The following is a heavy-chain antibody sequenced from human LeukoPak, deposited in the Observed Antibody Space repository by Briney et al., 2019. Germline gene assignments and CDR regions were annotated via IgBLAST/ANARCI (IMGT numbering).Heavy chain of an antibody. CDR1: GFTFSSYA. CDR3: ARLVGARAY. CDR2: INHSGST. Sequence: GSLRLSCAASGFTFSSYAMSWIRQPPGKGLEWIGEINHSGSTNYNPSLKSRVTISVDTSKNQFSLKLSSVTAADTAVYYCARLVGARAYWGQGTLVTVSS. J-gene: IGHJ4*02. V-gene: IGHV4-34*01. D-gene: IGHD1-26*01.